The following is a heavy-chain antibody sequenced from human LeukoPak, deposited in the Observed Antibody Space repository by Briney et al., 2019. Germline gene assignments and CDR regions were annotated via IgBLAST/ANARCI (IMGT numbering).Heavy chain of an antibody. D-gene: IGHD1-26*01. Sequence: SETLSLTCTVSGGSISSSSYYWGWIRQPPGKGLEWIGSIYYSGSTYYNPSLKSRVTISVDTSKNQFSLKLSSVTAADTALYYCASGGTIARMDYWGQGTLVTVSS. CDR1: GGSISSSSYY. CDR2: IYYSGST. J-gene: IGHJ4*02. CDR3: ASGGTIARMDY. V-gene: IGHV4-39*07.